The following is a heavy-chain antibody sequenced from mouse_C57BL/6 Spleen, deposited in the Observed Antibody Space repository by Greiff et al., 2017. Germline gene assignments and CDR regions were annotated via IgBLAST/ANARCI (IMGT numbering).Heavy chain of an antibody. V-gene: IGHV1-26*01. J-gene: IGHJ1*03. D-gene: IGHD2-5*01. CDR1: GYTFTDYY. CDR2: IDPSDSYT. CDR3: ARGKIYSNYGYFDV. Sequence: VQLQQSGPELVKPGASVKISCKASGYTFTDYYMNWVKQSHGKSLEWIGVIDPSDSYTNYNQKFKGKATLTVDTSSSTAYMQLSSLTSEDSAVYYCARGKIYSNYGYFDVWGTGTTVTVSS.